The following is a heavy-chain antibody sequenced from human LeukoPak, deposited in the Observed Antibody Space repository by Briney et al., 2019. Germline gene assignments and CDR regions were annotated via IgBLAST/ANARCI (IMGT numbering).Heavy chain of an antibody. CDR3: ARVGWGLDY. CDR1: GGSFSGHY. Sequence: SETLSLTCAVYGGSFSGHYWSWIRQPPGKGLEWIGEINHSGSTNYNPSLKSRVTISVDTSKNQFSLKLSSVTAADTAVYYCARVGWGLDYWGQGTLVTVSS. J-gene: IGHJ4*02. V-gene: IGHV4-34*01. CDR2: INHSGST. D-gene: IGHD7-27*01.